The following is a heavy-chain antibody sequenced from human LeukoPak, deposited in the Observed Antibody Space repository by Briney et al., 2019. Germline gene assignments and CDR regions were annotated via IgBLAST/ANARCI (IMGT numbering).Heavy chain of an antibody. D-gene: IGHD3-22*01. J-gene: IGHJ4*02. CDR2: IIPIFGTA. CDR1: GRTFSSYA. CDR3: AGLENYYDSIRFDY. Sequence: SVKVSCKASGRTFSSYAISWVRQAPGQGLEWMGRIIPIFGTANYAQKFQGRVTITTDESTSTAYMELSSLRSEDTAVYYCAGLENYYDSIRFDYWGQGTLVTVSS. V-gene: IGHV1-69*05.